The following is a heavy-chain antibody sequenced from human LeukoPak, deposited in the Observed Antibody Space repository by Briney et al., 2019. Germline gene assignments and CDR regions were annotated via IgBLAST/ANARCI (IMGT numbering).Heavy chain of an antibody. CDR2: INPDLGGT. CDR3: ARGYSSGWLYFDY. J-gene: IGHJ4*02. CDR1: GYTFTDYY. D-gene: IGHD6-19*01. V-gene: IGHV1-2*02. Sequence: ASVKVSCKASGYTFTDYYIHWVRQAPGQGLEWMGWINPDLGGTKYAQKFQGRIIMTRDTSISIAYMELSRLRSDDTAVYYCARGYSSGWLYFDYWGQGTLVTVSS.